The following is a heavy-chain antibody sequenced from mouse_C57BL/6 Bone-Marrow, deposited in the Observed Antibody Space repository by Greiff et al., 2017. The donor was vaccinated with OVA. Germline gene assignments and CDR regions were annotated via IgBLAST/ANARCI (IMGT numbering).Heavy chain of an antibody. V-gene: IGHV1-22*01. CDR2: INPNNGGT. CDR1: GYTFTDYN. J-gene: IGHJ3*01. CDR3: ARGDYYGSSYRWFAY. Sequence: EVQLQESGPELVKPGASVEMSCKASGYTFTDYNMHWVKQSHGKSLEWIGYINPNNGGTSYNQKFKGKATLTVNKSSSTAYMELRSLTSEDSAVYYCARGDYYGSSYRWFAYWGQGTLVTVSA. D-gene: IGHD1-1*01.